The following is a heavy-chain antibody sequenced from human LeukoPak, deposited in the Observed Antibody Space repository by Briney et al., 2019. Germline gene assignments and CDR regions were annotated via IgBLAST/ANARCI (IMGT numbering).Heavy chain of an antibody. CDR3: ARDPSDYDFWSGTDY. J-gene: IGHJ4*02. CDR2: ISSSSSTI. CDR1: GFTFSSYS. V-gene: IGHV3-48*04. D-gene: IGHD3-3*01. Sequence: GGSLRLSCAASGFTFSSYSMNWVRQAPGKGLEWVSYISSSSSTIYYADFVKGRFTISRDNAKNSLYLQMNSLRAEDTAVYYCARDPSDYDFWSGTDYWGQGTLVTVSS.